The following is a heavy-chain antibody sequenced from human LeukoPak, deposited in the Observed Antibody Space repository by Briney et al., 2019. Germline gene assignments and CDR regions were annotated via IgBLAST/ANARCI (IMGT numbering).Heavy chain of an antibody. CDR3: ASDIVATSGDF. CDR2: ITSSGDDI. D-gene: IGHD5-12*01. CDR1: GFTFSDYY. J-gene: IGHJ4*02. Sequence: GGSLRLSCAASGFTFSDYYMSWIRQATGKGLEWVAYITSSGDDIYYADSVKGRFTISRDNAKNALILRMSSLRVEDTATYYCASDIVATSGDFWGQGTLISVSS. V-gene: IGHV3-11*01.